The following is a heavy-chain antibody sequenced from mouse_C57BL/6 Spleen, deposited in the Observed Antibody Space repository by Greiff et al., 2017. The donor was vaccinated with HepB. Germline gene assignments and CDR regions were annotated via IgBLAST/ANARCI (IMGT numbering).Heavy chain of an antibody. CDR1: GFNIKDYY. Sequence: VQLQQSGAELVRPGASVKLSCTASGFNIKDYYMHWVKQRPEQGLEWIGRIDPEDGDTEYAPKFQGKATMTADTSANKAYLQLSSLTSEDTAVYYCTTGYLYYYGSSFDDWGQGTTLTVSS. V-gene: IGHV14-1*01. D-gene: IGHD1-1*01. CDR3: TTGYLYYYGSSFDD. J-gene: IGHJ2*01. CDR2: IDPEDGDT.